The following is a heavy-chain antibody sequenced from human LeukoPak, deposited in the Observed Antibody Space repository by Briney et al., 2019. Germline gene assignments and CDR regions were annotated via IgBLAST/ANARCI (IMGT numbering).Heavy chain of an antibody. CDR3: ARGEGSHDYVWGSHLKYYFDY. Sequence: PPETPSLTCAVYGGSFSGYYWSWIRQPPGKGLEWIGEINHSGSTNYNPSLKSRVTISVDTSKNQFSLKLSSVTAADTAVYYCARGEGSHDYVWGSHLKYYFDYWGQGTLVTVSS. J-gene: IGHJ4*02. V-gene: IGHV4-34*01. D-gene: IGHD3-16*01. CDR1: GGSFSGYY. CDR2: INHSGST.